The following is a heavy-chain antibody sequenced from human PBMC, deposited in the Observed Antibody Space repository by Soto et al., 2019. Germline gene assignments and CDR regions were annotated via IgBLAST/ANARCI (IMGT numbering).Heavy chain of an antibody. CDR1: GGSVSSGSYY. J-gene: IGHJ3*02. CDR2: IYYSGST. V-gene: IGHV4-61*01. CDR3: ARAVTYYDYVWGSYRHDAFDI. D-gene: IGHD3-16*02. Sequence: SETLSLTCTVSGGSVSSGSYYWSWIRQPPGKGLEWIGYIYYSGSTNYNPSLKSRVTISVDTSKNQFSLKLSSVTAADTAVYYCARAVTYYDYVWGSYRHDAFDIWGQGTMVTVSS.